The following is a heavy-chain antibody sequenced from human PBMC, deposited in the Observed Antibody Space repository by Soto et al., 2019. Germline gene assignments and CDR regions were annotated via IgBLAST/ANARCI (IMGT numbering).Heavy chain of an antibody. V-gene: IGHV2-5*02. CDR2: IYWDDNK. Sequence: QITLKESGPTLVKPTQTLTLTCTFSGFSLSTSGVGVGWIRQPPGKALERLALIYWDDNKRYSPSLKSRLTITKDTSKNQVVLTMTNMYRVDTATYHCAHRSGFGELRYWGQGTLVTVSS. CDR1: GFSLSTSGVG. D-gene: IGHD3-10*01. CDR3: AHRSGFGELRY. J-gene: IGHJ4*02.